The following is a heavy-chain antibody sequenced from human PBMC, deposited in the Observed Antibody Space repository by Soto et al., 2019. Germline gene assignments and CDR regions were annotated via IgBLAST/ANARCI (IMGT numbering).Heavy chain of an antibody. V-gene: IGHV1-3*01. Sequence: ASVKVSCKASGYTSTSYAMHWVRQAPGQRLEWMGWINAGNGNTKYSQKFQGRVTITRDTSASTAYMELNSLRAEDTAVYYCARAPVHSHGLLESWGQGTLVTVSS. CDR3: ARAPVHSHGLLES. J-gene: IGHJ4*02. CDR1: GYTSTSYA. CDR2: INAGNGNT. D-gene: IGHD5-18*01.